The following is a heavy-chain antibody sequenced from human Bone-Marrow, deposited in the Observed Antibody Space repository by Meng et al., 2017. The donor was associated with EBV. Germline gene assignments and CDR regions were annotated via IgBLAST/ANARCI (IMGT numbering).Heavy chain of an antibody. CDR3: ARGGAVAGTFDY. CDR2: IYYNGST. V-gene: IGHV4-30-4*01. D-gene: IGHD6-19*01. Sequence: QVQLQGSGPGLVKPSQTLSLTCAVSGASISSGGYYWSWIRQPPGKGLEWIGYIYYNGSTFYNPSLKSRLTISVDTSKNQFSLKLSSVTAADTAFYYCARGGAVAGTFDYWGQGTLVTVSS. CDR1: GASISSGGYY. J-gene: IGHJ4*02.